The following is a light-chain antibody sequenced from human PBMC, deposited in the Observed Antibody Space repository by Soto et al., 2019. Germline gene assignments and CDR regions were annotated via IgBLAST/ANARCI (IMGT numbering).Light chain of an antibody. CDR2: WAS. CDR1: QSLLWSTKNKNY. J-gene: IGKJ2*01. V-gene: IGKV4-1*01. CDR3: QQDHRIPET. Sequence: DVVMTQSPDSLSVSLGERATIKCKSGQSLLWSTKNKNYLAWYQQTPGQPPQLLISWASTRESGVPDRFSGSGSETDFTLTISSVQAEDGAVYYCQQDHRIPETFGQGTRLEIK.